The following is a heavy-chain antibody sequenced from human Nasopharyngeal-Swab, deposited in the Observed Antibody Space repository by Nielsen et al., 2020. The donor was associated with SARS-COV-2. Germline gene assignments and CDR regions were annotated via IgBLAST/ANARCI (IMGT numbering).Heavy chain of an antibody. J-gene: IGHJ5*02. V-gene: IGHV4-30-4*01. CDR2: IYYSGST. D-gene: IGHD3-16*01. Sequence: WIRQPPGKGLEWIGYIYYSGSTNYNPSLKSRVTISVDTSKNQFSLKLSSVTAADTAVYYCASKKLGPRVWFDPWGQGTLVTVSS. CDR3: ASKKLGPRVWFDP.